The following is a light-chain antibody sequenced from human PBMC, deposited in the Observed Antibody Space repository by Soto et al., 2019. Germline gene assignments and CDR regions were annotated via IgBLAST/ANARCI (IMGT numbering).Light chain of an antibody. J-gene: IGLJ1*01. V-gene: IGLV2-8*01. CDR3: CSFAGSNNRV. CDR1: SSDVGGYNF. Sequence: QSALTQPPSASGSRGQSVTISCTGTSSDVGGYNFVSWYQQHPGKAPTLLIYEVTDRPSGVPDRFSGSKSGNTASLTVSGLQAEDEADYYCCSFAGSNNRVFGTGTKVTVL. CDR2: EVT.